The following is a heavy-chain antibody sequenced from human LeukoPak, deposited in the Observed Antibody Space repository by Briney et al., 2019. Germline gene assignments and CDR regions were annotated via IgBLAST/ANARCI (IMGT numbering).Heavy chain of an antibody. CDR2: IYASGNT. Sequence: KPSETLSLTCTISGGSISNYYWVWIRQPAGRGLEWIGRIYASGNTNYNRSLKSRVTMSVDTSKNQFSLKLSSVTAADTAVYYCARRDSSGYYVYWGQGALVTVSS. V-gene: IGHV4-4*07. D-gene: IGHD3-22*01. J-gene: IGHJ4*02. CDR1: GGSISNYY. CDR3: ARRDSSGYYVY.